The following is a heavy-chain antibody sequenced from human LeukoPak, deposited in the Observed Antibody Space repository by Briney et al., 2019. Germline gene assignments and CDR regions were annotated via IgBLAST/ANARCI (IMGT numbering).Heavy chain of an antibody. J-gene: IGHJ4*02. CDR3: TRGPYCSGGSCYGALYY. D-gene: IGHD2-15*01. CDR1: GFTFGDYA. Sequence: GGSLRLSCTASGFTFGDYAMSWFRQAPGKGLEWVGFIRSKAYGETTEYAASVKGRFTISRDDSKSIAYLQMNSLKTEDTAVYYCTRGPYCSGGSCYGALYYWGQGTLVTVSS. CDR2: IRSKAYGETT. V-gene: IGHV3-49*03.